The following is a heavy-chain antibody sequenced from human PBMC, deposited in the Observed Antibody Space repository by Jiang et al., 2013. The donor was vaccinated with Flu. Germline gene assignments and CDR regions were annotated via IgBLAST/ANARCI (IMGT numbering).Heavy chain of an antibody. Sequence: KPTQTLTLTCTFSGFSLSTSGVGVGWIRQPPGKALEWLALIYWNDDKRYSPSLKSRLTITKDTSKNQVVLTMTNMDPVDTATYYCAHREVLNGNRDFDYWGQGTLVTVSS. CDR3: AHREVLNGNRDFDY. V-gene: IGHV2-5*01. J-gene: IGHJ4*02. D-gene: IGHD1-1*01. CDR2: IYWNDDK. CDR1: GFSLSTSGVG.